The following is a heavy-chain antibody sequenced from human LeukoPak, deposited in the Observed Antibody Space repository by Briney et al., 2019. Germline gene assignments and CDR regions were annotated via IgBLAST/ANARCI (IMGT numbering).Heavy chain of an antibody. CDR3: ASSRDSHDCSGGRCSYYYHYLGMDV. D-gene: IGHD2-15*01. J-gene: IGHJ6*02. CDR1: GFTVNNNY. CDR2: IYSGTST. Sequence: PGGSLRHSCAVSGFTVNNNYMNWVRQAPGKGLEWVSVIYSGTSTYYADSVQGRFTISRDNAKNTLYLQMDSLRAEDTAVYYCASSRDSHDCSGGRCSYYYHYLGMDVWGQGTTVIVSS. V-gene: IGHV3-53*01.